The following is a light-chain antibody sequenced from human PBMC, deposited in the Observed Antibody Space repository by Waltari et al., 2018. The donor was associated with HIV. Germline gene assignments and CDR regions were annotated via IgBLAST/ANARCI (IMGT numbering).Light chain of an antibody. CDR2: LGS. V-gene: IGKV2-28*01. J-gene: IGKJ3*01. CDR3: MQALQKYFT. Sequence: DIVMTQSPLSLSVTPGEPASISCRSSQSLLNNNGYNFLDWYVQQPGQSPQLLIHLGSNRASGVADRFSGCGSGSDFTRRSSRVEAEDAGLYYCMQALQKYFTFGPGTKVEIK. CDR1: QSLLNNNGYNF.